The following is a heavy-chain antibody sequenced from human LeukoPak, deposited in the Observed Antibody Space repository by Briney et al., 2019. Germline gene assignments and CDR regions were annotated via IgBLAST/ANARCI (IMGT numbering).Heavy chain of an antibody. CDR2: IYYSWST. V-gene: IGHV4-39*01. J-gene: IGHJ4*02. CDR1: GSSISSSSYY. Sequence: SPTLSLTCTVSGSSISSSSYYWGWIRQPPGKGLEWIGIIYYSWSTYYNPSLKSRVTISVDTSKNQFSLKLSSVTAAVTAVYYCASLYSSGWYGFDYWGQGTLVTVSS. D-gene: IGHD6-19*01. CDR3: ASLYSSGWYGFDY.